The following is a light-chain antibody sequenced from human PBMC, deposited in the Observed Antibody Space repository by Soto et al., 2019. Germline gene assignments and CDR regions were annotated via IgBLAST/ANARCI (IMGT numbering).Light chain of an antibody. CDR2: GAS. J-gene: IGKJ1*01. CDR1: QSVSSN. CDR3: QQYNNWPWT. Sequence: IVMTQSPATLSVSPGERATLSCRASQSVSSNLAWYQQKPGQAPGLLIHGASTRATGFPGRFSGSGSGTDFTLTISSLQSEDFAVYYCQQYNNWPWTFGQGTKVDIK. V-gene: IGKV3-15*01.